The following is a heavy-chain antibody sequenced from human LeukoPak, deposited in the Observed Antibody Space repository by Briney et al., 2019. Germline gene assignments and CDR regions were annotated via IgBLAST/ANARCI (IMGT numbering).Heavy chain of an antibody. Sequence: GGSLRLSCAASGFTFSSYAMSWVRQAPGKGLEWVANIKQDGSERYYVDSVKGRFTISRDNAKNSLYLQMNSLRAEDTAVYYCARDLPLIGDAFDIWGQGTMVTVSS. J-gene: IGHJ3*02. V-gene: IGHV3-7*01. CDR1: GFTFSSYA. D-gene: IGHD1-14*01. CDR3: ARDLPLIGDAFDI. CDR2: IKQDGSER.